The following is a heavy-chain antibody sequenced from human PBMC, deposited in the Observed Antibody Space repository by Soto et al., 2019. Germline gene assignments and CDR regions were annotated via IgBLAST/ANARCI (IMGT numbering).Heavy chain of an antibody. CDR3: ARDYYDSSGYPPYNWFDP. J-gene: IGHJ5*02. CDR2: IIPIFGTA. CDR1: GGTFSSYA. D-gene: IGHD3-22*01. Sequence: ASVKVSCKASGGTFSSYAISWVRQAPGQGLEWMGGIIPIFGTANYAQKFQGRVTITADGSTSTAYMELSSLRSEDTAVYYCARDYYDSSGYPPYNWFDPWGQGTLVTVSS. V-gene: IGHV1-69*13.